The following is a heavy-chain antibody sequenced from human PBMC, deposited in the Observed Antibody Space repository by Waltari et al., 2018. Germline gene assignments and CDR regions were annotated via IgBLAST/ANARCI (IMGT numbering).Heavy chain of an antibody. Sequence: QVQLVQSGAEVKRPVASVKVSCKASGYTFTNYYMNWVRQAPGQGPEWMGWINPNSEGTHYAEKFQGRVLMTSDTSVNTVYMELSSLRSDDTAVYYCAREQTRSRVATIISWGQGTLLTVSS. D-gene: IGHD5-12*01. V-gene: IGHV1-2*02. CDR2: INPNSEGT. CDR3: AREQTRSRVATIIS. J-gene: IGHJ5*02. CDR1: GYTFTNYY.